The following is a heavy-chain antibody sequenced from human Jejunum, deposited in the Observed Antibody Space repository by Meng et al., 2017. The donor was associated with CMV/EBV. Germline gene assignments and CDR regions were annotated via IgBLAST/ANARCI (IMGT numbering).Heavy chain of an antibody. CDR3: TTDRPGDSSLIDF. J-gene: IGHJ4*02. Sequence: SGFTFSNACMNWVRQAPGKGREWGGSTKSKTDGGATDYAGPVTVRFTISRDNVENTLYLQMNSLKIEYTSLYYCTTDRPGDSSLIDFWGQGTLVTVSS. V-gene: IGHV3-15*07. CDR1: GFTFSNAC. CDR2: TKSKTDGGAT. D-gene: IGHD6-6*01.